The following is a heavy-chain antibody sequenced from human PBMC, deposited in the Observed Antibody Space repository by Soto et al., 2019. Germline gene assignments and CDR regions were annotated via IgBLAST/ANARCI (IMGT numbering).Heavy chain of an antibody. CDR3: AKDSFINLRGYDSY. D-gene: IGHD5-12*01. Sequence: PGGSLRLSCAASGFTFSSDDMNWVRQAPGKGLEWVSAISGSGDSTYYADSVKGRFTISRDNSKNTLYLQMSSLRAEDTAIYYCAKDSFINLRGYDSYWGQGTLVTVSS. J-gene: IGHJ4*02. CDR1: GFTFSSDD. V-gene: IGHV3-23*01. CDR2: ISGSGDST.